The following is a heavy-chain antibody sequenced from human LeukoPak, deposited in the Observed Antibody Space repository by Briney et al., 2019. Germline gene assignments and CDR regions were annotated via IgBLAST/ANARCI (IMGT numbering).Heavy chain of an antibody. CDR3: ARAGDYGIKD. Sequence: SETLSLTCTVSGGSISSYYWSWIRQPAGKGLEWIGYIYYSGSTNYNPSLKSRVIISVDTSKNQFSLKLNSVTAADTAVYYCARAGDYGIKDWGQGTLVTVSS. CDR1: GGSISSYY. D-gene: IGHD4-17*01. J-gene: IGHJ4*02. CDR2: IYYSGST. V-gene: IGHV4-59*01.